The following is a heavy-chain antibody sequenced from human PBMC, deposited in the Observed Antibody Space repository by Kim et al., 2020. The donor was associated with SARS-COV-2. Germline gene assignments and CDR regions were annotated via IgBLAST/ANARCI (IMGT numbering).Heavy chain of an antibody. CDR2: MNPNSGNT. CDR3: ARGWASYYDSSHDY. D-gene: IGHD3-22*01. CDR1: GYTFTSYD. Sequence: ASVKVSCKASGYTFTSYDINWVRQATGQGLEWMGWMNPNSGNTAYAQKFQGRVTMTRNTSISTAYMELSSLRSEDTAVYYCARGWASYYDSSHDYWGQGTLVAHSS. V-gene: IGHV1-8*01. J-gene: IGHJ4*02.